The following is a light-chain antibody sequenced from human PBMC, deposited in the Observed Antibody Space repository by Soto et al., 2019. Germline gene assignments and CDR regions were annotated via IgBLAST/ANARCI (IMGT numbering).Light chain of an antibody. CDR1: QRITNR. J-gene: IGKJ1*01. CDR3: QQGYTTPLT. CDR2: AAS. Sequence: DLQLTQSPSSLSASVVDIVTITWRASQRITNRLNWYQHRPGKAPRLLIYAASSLESGVPSRFSGSASGTDFTLTISSLQPEDFATYYCQQGYTTPLTFGQGTKVDIK. V-gene: IGKV1-39*01.